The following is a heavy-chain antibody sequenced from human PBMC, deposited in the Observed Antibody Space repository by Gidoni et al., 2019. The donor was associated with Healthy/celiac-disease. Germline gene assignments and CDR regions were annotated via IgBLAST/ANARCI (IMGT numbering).Heavy chain of an antibody. CDR1: GFTFSSYS. CDR2: ISSSRSYI. Sequence: EVQLVESGGGLVKPGGSLRLSCAASGFTFSSYSMNWVRQAPGKGLEWVSSISSSRSYIYYADSVKGRFIISRDNAKNSLYLQMNSLRAEDTAVYYCARGIAARPSDYWGQGTLVTVSS. D-gene: IGHD6-6*01. V-gene: IGHV3-21*01. J-gene: IGHJ4*02. CDR3: ARGIAARPSDY.